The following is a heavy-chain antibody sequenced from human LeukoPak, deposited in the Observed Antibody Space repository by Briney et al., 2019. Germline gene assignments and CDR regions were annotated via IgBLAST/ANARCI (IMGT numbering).Heavy chain of an antibody. CDR2: ISYDGSNK. V-gene: IGHV3-30-3*01. CDR3: ARGGELLHP. D-gene: IGHD1-26*01. CDR1: GFTFSSYA. Sequence: GGSLRLSCAASGFTFSSYAMHWVRQAPGKGLEWVAVISYDGSNKYYADSVKGRFTIFRDNSKNTLYLQMNSLRAEDTAVYYCARGGELLHPWGQGTLVTVSS. J-gene: IGHJ5*02.